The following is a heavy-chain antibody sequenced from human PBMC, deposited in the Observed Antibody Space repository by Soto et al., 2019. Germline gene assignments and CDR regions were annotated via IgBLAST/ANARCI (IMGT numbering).Heavy chain of an antibody. CDR3: ARDGEGIAY. V-gene: IGHV3-30-3*01. J-gene: IGHJ4*02. D-gene: IGHD3-10*01. CDR2: ISYDGSNK. Sequence: QVQLVESGGGVVQPGRSLRLSCAASGFTFSSYAMHWVRQAPGKGLEWVAVISYDGSNKYYADSVKGRFTISRDNSKNTLYLQMNSLRAEDTAVYYCARDGEGIAYWGQGTLVTVSS. CDR1: GFTFSSYA.